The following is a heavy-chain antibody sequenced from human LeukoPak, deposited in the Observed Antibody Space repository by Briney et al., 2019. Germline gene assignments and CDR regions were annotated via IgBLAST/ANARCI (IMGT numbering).Heavy chain of an antibody. CDR1: GGSFSTYY. CDR2: INHRGDT. V-gene: IGHV4-34*01. Sequence: SETLSLTCAVYGGSFSTYYWSWIRQSPGKGLEWIAEINHRGDTNYNPSVKSRVTMSVDTSKNQFSLKVRSLTAADTAVYYCARGPTISETGYFDFWGQGTLVTVSS. CDR3: ARGPTISETGYFDF. D-gene: IGHD1-1*01. J-gene: IGHJ4*03.